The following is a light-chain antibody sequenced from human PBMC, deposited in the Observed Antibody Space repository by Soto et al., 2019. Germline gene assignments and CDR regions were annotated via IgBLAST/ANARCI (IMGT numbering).Light chain of an antibody. Sequence: DIQMTQSPSSLSASVGDRVTITCRASQGISNSLAWYQQEPGKVPKLLIYDASTLQLGVSSRFSGSGSGTDFTITISSMQPEDDATYYCQKYDSAPEAFGPGTKVEIK. CDR1: QGISNS. CDR3: QKYDSAPEA. CDR2: DAS. V-gene: IGKV1-27*01. J-gene: IGKJ1*01.